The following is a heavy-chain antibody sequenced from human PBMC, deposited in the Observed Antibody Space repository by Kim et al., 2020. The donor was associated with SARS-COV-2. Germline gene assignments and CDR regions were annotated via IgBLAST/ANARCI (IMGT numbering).Heavy chain of an antibody. Sequence: YYADSVKGRFTISRDNAKNSLYLQMNSLGDEDTAVYYCARRVADTHLDSWGQGTLVTVSS. V-gene: IGHV3-48*02. J-gene: IGHJ4*02. CDR3: ARRVADTHLDS. D-gene: IGHD2-15*01.